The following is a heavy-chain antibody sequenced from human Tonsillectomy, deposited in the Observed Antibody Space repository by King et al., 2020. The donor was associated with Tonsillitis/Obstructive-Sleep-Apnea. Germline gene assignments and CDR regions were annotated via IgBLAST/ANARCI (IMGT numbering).Heavy chain of an antibody. CDR2: INHSGST. CDR3: ARGHIWRAYCYDSSGYYGTEYFQH. D-gene: IGHD3-22*01. CDR1: GGSFSGYY. V-gene: IGHV4-34*01. Sequence: VQLQQWGAGLLKPSETLSLTCAVYGGSFSGYYWSWIRQPPGKGLEWIGEINHSGSTNYNPSLKSRVTISVDTSKNQFSLKLSSVTAADTAVYYCARGHIWRAYCYDSSGYYGTEYFQHWGQGTLVTVSS. J-gene: IGHJ1*01.